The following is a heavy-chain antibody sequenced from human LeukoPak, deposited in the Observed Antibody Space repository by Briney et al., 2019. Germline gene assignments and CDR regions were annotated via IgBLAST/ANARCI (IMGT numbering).Heavy chain of an antibody. CDR2: INPSGDST. CDR3: ARSWAVAGIYFDY. D-gene: IGHD6-19*01. V-gene: IGHV1-46*01. CDR1: AYTFTNYY. J-gene: IGHJ4*02. Sequence: ASVKVSCKASAYTFTNYYIHWVRQAPGQGLEWMGRINPSGDSTNYAQKFQGRVTITADESTSTAYMELSSLRSEDTAVYYCARSWAVAGIYFDYWGQGTLVTVSS.